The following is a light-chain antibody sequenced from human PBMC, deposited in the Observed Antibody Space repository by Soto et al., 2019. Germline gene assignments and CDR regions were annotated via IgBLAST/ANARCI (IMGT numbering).Light chain of an antibody. Sequence: DVVMTQSPLSLPVTLGQPASISCRSSHSLVYSDGTAYLSWFQQRPGQSPRRLIYRVSARDSGVPDRFSGSGSDTDFTLRISRVEAEDVAVYYCMQVTHWPPTFGQGTKVEIK. J-gene: IGKJ1*01. CDR1: HSLVYSDGTAY. CDR2: RVS. CDR3: MQVTHWPPT. V-gene: IGKV2-30*01.